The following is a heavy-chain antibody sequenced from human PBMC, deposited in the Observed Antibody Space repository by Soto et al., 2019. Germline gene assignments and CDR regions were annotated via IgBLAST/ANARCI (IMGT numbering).Heavy chain of an antibody. V-gene: IGHV1-46*01. D-gene: IGHD6-13*01. Sequence: ASVKVSRKASGYTFTSYYMHWVRQAPGQGLEWMGIINPSGGSTSYAQKFQGRVTMTRDTSTSTVYMELSSLRSEDTAVYYCARDLSKGIAAHGGMDVWGQGTTVTVSS. CDR2: INPSGGST. CDR3: ARDLSKGIAAHGGMDV. CDR1: GYTFTSYY. J-gene: IGHJ6*02.